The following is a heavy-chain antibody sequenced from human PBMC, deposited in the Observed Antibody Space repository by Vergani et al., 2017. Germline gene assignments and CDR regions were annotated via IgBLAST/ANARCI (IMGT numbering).Heavy chain of an antibody. J-gene: IGHJ4*02. CDR3: ARGGRIWEQLGN. V-gene: IGHV4-39*01. D-gene: IGHD6-6*01. CDR2: IYYSGST. CDR1: GGSISSSSYY. Sequence: QLQLQESGPGLVKPSETLSLTCTVSGGSISSSSYYWGWIRQPPGKGLEWIGSIYYSGSTYYNPSLKRRVTISVDTSKNQFSLKLSSVTAADTAVYYCARGGRIWEQLGNWGQGTLVTVSS.